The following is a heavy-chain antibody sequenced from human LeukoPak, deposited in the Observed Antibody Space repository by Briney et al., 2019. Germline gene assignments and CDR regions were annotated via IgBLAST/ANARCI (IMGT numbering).Heavy chain of an antibody. J-gene: IGHJ3*02. Sequence: SETLSLTCAVSGVAISRGGYAWNWIRQPPGKGLEWIAYIYHSGTTYYNPSLKSRATISVDTSKNQFSLKLSSVTAADTAVYYCARRRVGWNDGGAFDIWGQGTMVTVSS. D-gene: IGHD1-1*01. CDR3: ARRRVGWNDGGAFDI. V-gene: IGHV4-30-4*07. CDR1: GVAISRGGYA. CDR2: IYHSGTT.